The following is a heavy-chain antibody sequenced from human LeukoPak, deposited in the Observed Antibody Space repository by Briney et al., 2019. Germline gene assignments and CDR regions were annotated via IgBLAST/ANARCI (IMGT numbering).Heavy chain of an antibody. Sequence: VASVKVSCKAFGYTFTTYYMHWVRQAPGQGLEWMGIITPSDGHTKYAQKLQGRVIMTRDTSTSTVYMELSSLRSEDTAVYYCAREFGETFYFDPWGQGTLVTVSS. D-gene: IGHD2/OR15-2a*01. CDR1: GYTFTTYY. CDR2: ITPSDGHT. V-gene: IGHV1-46*04. J-gene: IGHJ5*02. CDR3: AREFGETFYFDP.